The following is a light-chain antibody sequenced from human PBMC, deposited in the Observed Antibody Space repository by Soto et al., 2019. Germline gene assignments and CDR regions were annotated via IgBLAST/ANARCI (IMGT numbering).Light chain of an antibody. Sequence: DIQMTQSPSSLSASVGDRVTITCRASQGISNYVAWYQQKPGKVPKLLISGASTLQSGVPSRFSGSASGTDFTLTISSLQPEDVATYYCQKYSSDPFTFGPGTKVDIK. CDR3: QKYSSDPFT. J-gene: IGKJ3*01. CDR2: GAS. CDR1: QGISNY. V-gene: IGKV1-27*01.